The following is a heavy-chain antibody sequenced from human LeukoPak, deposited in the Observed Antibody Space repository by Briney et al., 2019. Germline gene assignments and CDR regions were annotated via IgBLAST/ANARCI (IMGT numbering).Heavy chain of an antibody. CDR2: IYTSGST. V-gene: IGHV4-61*02. CDR3: ARGRLRWLVDAFDI. CDR1: GGSISSGSYY. D-gene: IGHD6-19*01. J-gene: IGHJ3*02. Sequence: PSQTLSLTCTVSGGSISSGSYYWSWIRQPAGKGLEWIGRIYTSGSTNYNPSLKSRVTISVDTSKNQFSLKLSSVTAADTAVYYCARGRLRWLVDAFDIWGQGTMVTVSS.